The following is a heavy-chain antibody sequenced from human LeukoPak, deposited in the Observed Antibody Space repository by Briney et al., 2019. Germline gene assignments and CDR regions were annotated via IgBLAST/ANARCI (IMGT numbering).Heavy chain of an antibody. V-gene: IGHV4-34*01. J-gene: IGHJ3*02. D-gene: IGHD2-2*01. CDR1: GGSFSGYY. Sequence: SETLSLTCAVYGGSFSGYYWSWISQPPGKGLEWIGEINHSGSTNYNPSLKSRVTISVDTSKNQFSLKLSSVTAADTAVYYCARSTYCSSTSCYQAGAFDIWGQGTMVTVSS. CDR2: INHSGST. CDR3: ARSTYCSSTSCYQAGAFDI.